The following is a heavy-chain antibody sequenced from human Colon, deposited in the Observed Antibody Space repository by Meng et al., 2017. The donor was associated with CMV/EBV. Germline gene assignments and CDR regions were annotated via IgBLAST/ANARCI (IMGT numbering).Heavy chain of an antibody. CDR1: GFTFSSYW. D-gene: IGHD2-2*01. Sequence: GESLKISCAASGFTFSSYWMSWVRQAPGKGLEWVANIKQDGSEKYYVDSVKGRFTISRDNAKNSPYLQMNSLRAEDTAVYYCARNEKSSRRLPYDYWGQGTLVTVSS. CDR3: ARNEKSSRRLPYDY. CDR2: IKQDGSEK. V-gene: IGHV3-7*01. J-gene: IGHJ4*02.